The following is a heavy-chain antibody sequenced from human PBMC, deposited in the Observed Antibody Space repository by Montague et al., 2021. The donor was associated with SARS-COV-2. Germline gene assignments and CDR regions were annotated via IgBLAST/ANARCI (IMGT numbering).Heavy chain of an antibody. V-gene: IGHV4-34*01. CDR2: INHSGST. Sequence: SETLSLTCAVYGGSFSGYYWSWIRQPPGKGLEWIGEINHSGSTNYNPSLKSRVTISVDTSKNQFSLELISVTAADTAVYYCAGNPNSIVGPNGDWFDPWGQGTLVTVSS. D-gene: IGHD1-26*01. J-gene: IGHJ5*02. CDR3: AGNPNSIVGPNGDWFDP. CDR1: GGSFSGYY.